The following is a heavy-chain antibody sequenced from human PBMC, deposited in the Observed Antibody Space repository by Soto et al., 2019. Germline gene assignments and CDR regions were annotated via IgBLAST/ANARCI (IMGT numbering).Heavy chain of an antibody. V-gene: IGHV1-18*01. D-gene: IGHD3-16*01. CDR2: ISVYNGNT. CDR3: VMVDNYVTPTPQDV. CDR1: GYSFSSYD. J-gene: IGHJ6*02. Sequence: VSVKVSCKASGYSFSSYDISWVRQAPGQGLEWMGRISVYNGNTKYAQKLQGRLTMTTDTSTSTAYMDLGSLTSDDTAVYYCVMVDNYVTPTPQDVWGQGTTVTVSS.